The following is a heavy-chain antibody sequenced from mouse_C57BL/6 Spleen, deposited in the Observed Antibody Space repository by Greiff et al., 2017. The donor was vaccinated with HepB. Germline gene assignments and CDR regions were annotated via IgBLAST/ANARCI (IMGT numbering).Heavy chain of an antibody. V-gene: IGHV3-6*01. CDR3: ARADYYGSSPYYFDY. D-gene: IGHD1-1*01. CDR1: GYSITSGYY. J-gene: IGHJ2*01. CDR2: ISYDGSN. Sequence: VQLQQSGPGLVKPSQSLSLTCSVTGYSITSGYYWNWIRQFPGNKLEWMGYISYDGSNNYNPSLKNRISITRDTSKNQFFLKLNSVTTEDTATYYCARADYYGSSPYYFDYWGQGTTLTVSS.